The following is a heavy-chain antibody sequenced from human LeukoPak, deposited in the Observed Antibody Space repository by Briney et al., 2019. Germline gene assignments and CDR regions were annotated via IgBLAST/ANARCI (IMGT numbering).Heavy chain of an antibody. CDR1: GFTFSSYS. V-gene: IGHV3-21*01. Sequence: GGSLRLSCAASGFTFSSYSMNWVRQAPGKGLEWVSSISSSSSYIYYADSVKGRFTISRDNAKNSLYLQMNSLRAEDTAVYYCARNAIQVLMGPSYYFDYWGQGTLVTVSS. CDR3: ARNAIQVLMGPSYYFDY. J-gene: IGHJ4*02. CDR2: ISSSSSYI. D-gene: IGHD2-8*01.